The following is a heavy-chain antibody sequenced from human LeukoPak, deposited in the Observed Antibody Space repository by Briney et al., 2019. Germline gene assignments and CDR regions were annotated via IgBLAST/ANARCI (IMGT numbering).Heavy chain of an antibody. J-gene: IGHJ5*02. CDR3: AGVRGYCSGGSCYSANNWFDP. CDR2: INPSGGST. D-gene: IGHD2-15*01. Sequence: ASVKVSCKASGYTFTSYYMHWVRQAPGQGLEWMGIINPSGGSTSYAQKFQGRVTMTRDMSTSTVYMELSSLRSEDTAVYYCAGVRGYCSGGSCYSANNWFDPWGQGTLVTVSS. V-gene: IGHV1-46*01. CDR1: GYTFTSYY.